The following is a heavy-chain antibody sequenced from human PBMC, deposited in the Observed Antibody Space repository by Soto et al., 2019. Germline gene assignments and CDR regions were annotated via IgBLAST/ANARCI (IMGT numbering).Heavy chain of an antibody. V-gene: IGHV1-8*01. J-gene: IGHJ4*02. CDR3: ARRAETNGWNGFGAAKYYFDC. CDR1: GYTFTSYD. CDR2: MNPNTGNS. D-gene: IGHD1-1*01. Sequence: ASVKVSCKASGYTFTSYDIYWVRQATGQGLEWMGWMNPNTGNSGYAQKFQGRVTVTSDTSINTVYMELSSLRSEDTAVYYCARRAETNGWNGFGAAKYYFDCWGQGTLVTVSS.